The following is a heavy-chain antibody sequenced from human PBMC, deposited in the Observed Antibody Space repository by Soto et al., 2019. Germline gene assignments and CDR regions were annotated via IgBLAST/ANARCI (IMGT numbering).Heavy chain of an antibody. V-gene: IGHV4-39*01. D-gene: IGHD2-15*01. CDR1: GGSISSSSYY. J-gene: IGHJ6*02. CDR3: ARHLTYCSAGSCYSDFPYYGMDV. CDR2: IFYSGST. Sequence: SETLSLTCTVSGGSISSSSYYWGWIRQPPGKVLEWIGSIFYSGSTYYNPSLKSRVTISVDTSKNQFSLKLSSVTAADTAVYYCARHLTYCSAGSCYSDFPYYGMDVWGQGTTVT.